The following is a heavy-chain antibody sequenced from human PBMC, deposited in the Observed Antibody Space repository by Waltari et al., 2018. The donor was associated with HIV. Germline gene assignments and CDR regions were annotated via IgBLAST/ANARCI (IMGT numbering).Heavy chain of an antibody. D-gene: IGHD3-9*01. CDR3: ARDTLNFYFGLDV. CDR2: ISSESTNV. V-gene: IGHV3-48*02. Sequence: EEQLVEAGGGGVRQPGESLRLSGGGSGLTFGQCALNWVRQAPGKGLEWIAYISSESTNVQYADSVKGRFTVSRDNAKESLYLQMNSLRDGDTAVYYCARDTLNFYFGLDVWGQGTTVTVSS. J-gene: IGHJ6*02. CDR1: GLTFGQCA.